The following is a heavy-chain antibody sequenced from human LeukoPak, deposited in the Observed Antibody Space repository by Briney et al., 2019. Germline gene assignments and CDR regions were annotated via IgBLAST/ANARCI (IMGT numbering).Heavy chain of an antibody. J-gene: IGHJ4*02. CDR3: ATSDIWGSYRLFDY. CDR1: VYTLTELF. D-gene: IGHD3-16*02. CDR2: FDPEDGET. Sequence: ASVTVSRMVSVYTLTELFMHWVRPAPGKGLEWMGGFDPEDGETIYAQKFQGRVTMTEDTSTDTAYMELSILRSEDTAVYYCATSDIWGSYRLFDYWGQGTLVTVSS. V-gene: IGHV1-24*01.